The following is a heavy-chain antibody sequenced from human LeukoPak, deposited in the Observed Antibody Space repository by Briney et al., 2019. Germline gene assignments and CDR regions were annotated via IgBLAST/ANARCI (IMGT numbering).Heavy chain of an antibody. CDR2: ITGSGGNT. CDR1: GFTFSSYE. V-gene: IGHV3-23*01. Sequence: PGGSLRLSCAASGFTFSSYEMNWVRQAPGKGLEWVSAITGSGGNTYYADSVKGRFTISRDNSKNTLYLQMNSLRDEDTAVYYCAKWGDFDVLTGYYVPDFWGQGTLVTVSS. CDR3: AKWGDFDVLTGYYVPDF. J-gene: IGHJ4*02. D-gene: IGHD3-9*01.